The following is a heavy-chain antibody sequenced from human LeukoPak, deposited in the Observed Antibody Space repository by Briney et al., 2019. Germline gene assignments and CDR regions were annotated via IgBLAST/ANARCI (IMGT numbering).Heavy chain of an antibody. CDR1: GYSISSGYY. V-gene: IGHV4-38-2*02. Sequence: SDTLSLTCTVSGYSISSGYYWGWIRQPPGKGLEWIGSIYHSGSTYYNPSLKSRVTISVDTSKNQFSLKLSSVTAADTAVYYCARDLRTERYCSSTSCYASDAFDIWGQGTMVIVS. CDR2: IYHSGST. CDR3: ARDLRTERYCSSTSCYASDAFDI. J-gene: IGHJ3*02. D-gene: IGHD2-2*01.